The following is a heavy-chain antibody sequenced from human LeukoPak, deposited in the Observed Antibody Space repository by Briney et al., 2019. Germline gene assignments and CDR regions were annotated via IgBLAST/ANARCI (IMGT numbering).Heavy chain of an antibody. CDR2: INHSGST. CDR3: ARMMKITMIVVVYFDY. V-gene: IGHV4-34*01. D-gene: IGHD3-22*01. CDR1: GGSFSGYY. Sequence: KTSETLSLTCAVYGGSFSGYYWSWIRQPPGKGLEWIGEINHSGSTNYNPSLKSRVTISVDTSKNQFSLKLSSVTAADTAVYYCARMMKITMIVVVYFDYWGQGTLVTVSP. J-gene: IGHJ4*02.